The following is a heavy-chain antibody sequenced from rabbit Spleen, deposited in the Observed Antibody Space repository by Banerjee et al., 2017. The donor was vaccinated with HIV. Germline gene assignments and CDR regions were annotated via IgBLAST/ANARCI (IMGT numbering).Heavy chain of an antibody. V-gene: IGHV1S40*01. CDR2: IYAGSSSST. Sequence: QSLEESGGDLVKPGASLTLTCTASGFSFSSDYYMCWVRQAPGKGLESIACIYAGSSSSTYYASWARGRFTISKTSSTTVTLQMTSLTAADTATYFCARGSATMTMVITGYYLNLWGPGTLVTVS. CDR1: GFSFSSDYY. CDR3: ARGSATMTMVITGYYLNL. D-gene: IGHD2-1*01. J-gene: IGHJ4*01.